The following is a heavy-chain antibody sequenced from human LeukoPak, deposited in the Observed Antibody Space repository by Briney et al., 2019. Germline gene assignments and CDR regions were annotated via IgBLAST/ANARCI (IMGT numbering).Heavy chain of an antibody. CDR3: ASGYNPNLDY. V-gene: IGHV1-2*02. CDR1: GYTFTVYS. Sequence: ASVKVSCKASGYTFTVYSMHWVRQAPGQGLEWMGWINPNSGDTKYSQNFQGRVTMSWDTSISTAYMELNRLTSDDTAVYYCASGYNPNLDYWGQGTLVTVSS. D-gene: IGHD5-24*01. CDR2: INPNSGDT. J-gene: IGHJ4*02.